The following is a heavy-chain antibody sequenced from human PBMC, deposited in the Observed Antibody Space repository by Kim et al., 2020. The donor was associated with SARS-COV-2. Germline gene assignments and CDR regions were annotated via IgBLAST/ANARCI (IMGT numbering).Heavy chain of an antibody. D-gene: IGHD3-10*01. Sequence: DADTVYRPSFQGQVTISADKSISTGYLQWSSMKVSDTAVYYCMTGDYFFDYWGQGTLVTVSS. CDR2: DADT. V-gene: IGHV5-51*01. CDR3: MTGDYFFDY. J-gene: IGHJ4*02.